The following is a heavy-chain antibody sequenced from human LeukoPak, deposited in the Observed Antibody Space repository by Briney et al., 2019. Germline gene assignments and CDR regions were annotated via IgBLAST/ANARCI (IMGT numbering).Heavy chain of an antibody. CDR3: GKDCAGSGSYGFDY. CDR1: GFTFSNYA. Sequence: GGSLRLSCAASGFTFSNYAMNWVRQAPGKGLEWVSAISGGGGSTYYADSLKGRFTISRDNSKNTLYLQMNSLRAEDTAVYYCGKDCAGSGSYGFDYWGQGTLVTVSS. J-gene: IGHJ4*02. V-gene: IGHV3-23*01. D-gene: IGHD3-10*01. CDR2: ISGGGGST.